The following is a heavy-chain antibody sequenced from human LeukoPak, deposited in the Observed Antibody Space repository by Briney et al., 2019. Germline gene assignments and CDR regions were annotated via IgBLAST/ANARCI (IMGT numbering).Heavy chain of an antibody. CDR1: GFTFSTYW. V-gene: IGHV3-74*01. CDR3: ARGVIMTLP. Sequence: GGSLRLSCAASGFTFSTYWMHWVRQAPGKGLVWVSRINSDGSSTNYADNVKGRFTISRDNAKNTLYLQMNSLGAEDTAVYYCARGVIMTLPWGQGTLVTVSS. J-gene: IGHJ5*02. D-gene: IGHD3-10*01. CDR2: INSDGSST.